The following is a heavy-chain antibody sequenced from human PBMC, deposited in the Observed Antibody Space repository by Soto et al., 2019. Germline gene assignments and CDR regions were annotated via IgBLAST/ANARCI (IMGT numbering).Heavy chain of an antibody. Sequence: QVQLVQSGAEVKKPGASVKVSCKASGYTFTGYYMHWVRQAPGQGLEWMGWINPNSGGTNYAQKFQGGVTMTRDTSIRTAYMELSRLRSDDTAVYYCARARSIAVAVSWFDPWGQGTLVTVSS. CDR2: INPNSGGT. CDR3: ARARSIAVAVSWFDP. V-gene: IGHV1-2*02. J-gene: IGHJ5*02. CDR1: GYTFTGYY. D-gene: IGHD6-19*01.